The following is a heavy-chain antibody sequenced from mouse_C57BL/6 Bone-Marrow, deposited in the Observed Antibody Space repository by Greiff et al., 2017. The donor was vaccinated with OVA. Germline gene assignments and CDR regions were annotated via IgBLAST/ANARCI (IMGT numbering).Heavy chain of an antibody. V-gene: IGHV5-17*01. CDR1: GFTFSDYG. CDR2: ISSGSSTI. J-gene: IGHJ2*01. Sequence: EVQLVESGGGLVKPGGSLKLSCAASGFTFSDYGMHWVRQAPEKGLEWVAYISSGSSTIYYADTVKGRFTISRDNAKNTLFLQMTSLRSEDTAMYYCARPGYYGSSPFDYWGQGTTLTVS. D-gene: IGHD1-1*01. CDR3: ARPGYYGSSPFDY.